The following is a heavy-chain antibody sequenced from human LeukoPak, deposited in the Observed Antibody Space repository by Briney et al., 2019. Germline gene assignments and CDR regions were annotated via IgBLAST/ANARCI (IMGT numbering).Heavy chain of an antibody. V-gene: IGHV4-34*01. CDR1: GGSFSGYY. J-gene: IGHJ4*02. CDR3: ATYGDY. D-gene: IGHD3-16*01. CDR2: INHSGST. Sequence: PSETLSLTRAVYGGSFSGYYWSWIRQPPGKGLEWIGEINHSGSTNYNPSLKSRVAISVDTSKNQFSLKLSSVTAADTAVYYCATYGDYWGQGTLVTVSS.